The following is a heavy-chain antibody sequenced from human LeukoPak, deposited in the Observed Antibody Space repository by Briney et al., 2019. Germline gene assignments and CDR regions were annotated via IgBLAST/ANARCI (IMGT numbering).Heavy chain of an antibody. CDR2: IYYSGST. Sequence: MPSETLSLTCTVSGGSISSYYWSWIRQPPGKGLEWIGYIYYSGSTNYNPSLKSRVTISVDTSKNQFSLKLSSVTAADTAVYYCARVTYCSGGSCRNAGFDYWGQGTLVTVSS. V-gene: IGHV4-59*01. CDR1: GGSISSYY. CDR3: ARVTYCSGGSCRNAGFDY. J-gene: IGHJ4*02. D-gene: IGHD2-15*01.